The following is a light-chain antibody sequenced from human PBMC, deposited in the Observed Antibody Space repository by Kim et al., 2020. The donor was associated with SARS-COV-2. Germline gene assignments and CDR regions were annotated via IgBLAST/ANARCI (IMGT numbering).Light chain of an antibody. J-gene: IGKJ2*03. V-gene: IGKV4-1*01. Sequence: AILNCNSSQAVLFNFNNMTYLAWYQQKPGKAPKLLFYWASIREYGVSDRFSGRGSETDFTLTISSLQAEDVAVYYCQQYYSTPPSFGQGTKLEI. CDR3: QQYYSTPPS. CDR2: WAS. CDR1: QAVLFNFNNMTY.